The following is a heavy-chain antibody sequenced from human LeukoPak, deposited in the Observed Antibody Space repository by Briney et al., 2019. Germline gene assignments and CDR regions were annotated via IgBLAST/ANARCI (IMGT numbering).Heavy chain of an antibody. J-gene: IGHJ4*02. V-gene: IGHV3-30*01. CDR1: GFTFSSYS. CDR3: ASANYFDSSGYF. D-gene: IGHD3-22*01. CDR2: ISFVGSNK. Sequence: GGSLRLSCAASGFTFSSYSMHWVRQAPGKGLEWVALISFVGSNKNYADSVRGRFTISRDNSKSMLYLQMNSLRAEDTAVYYCASANYFDSSGYFWGQGTLVTVSS.